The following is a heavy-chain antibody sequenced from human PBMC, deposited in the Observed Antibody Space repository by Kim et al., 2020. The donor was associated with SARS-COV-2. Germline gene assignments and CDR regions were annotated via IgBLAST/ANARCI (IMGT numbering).Heavy chain of an antibody. D-gene: IGHD2-2*01. J-gene: IGHJ6*03. CDR2: INSDGSFT. CDR3: ARASSTSCPCYYMDV. CDR1: GFTFSTYW. Sequence: GGPLRLSCAASGFTFSTYWMYWVRQAPGKGLVWVSRINSDGSFTNYADSVKGRFTISRDNAKNTLYLQMNSLRAEDTAVYYCARASSTSCPCYYMDVWGKGTTVTVSS. V-gene: IGHV3-74*01.